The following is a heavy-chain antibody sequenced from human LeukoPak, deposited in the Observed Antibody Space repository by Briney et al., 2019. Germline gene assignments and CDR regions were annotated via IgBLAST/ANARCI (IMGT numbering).Heavy chain of an antibody. CDR2: ISWDGGTT. CDR3: ARARRSGGITLVRGVKDRGWFDP. CDR1: GFTFDDYT. Sequence: PGGSLRLSCEASGFTFDDYTMHWVRQSPGKGLEWVSLISWDGGTTYYADSVRGRFTISRDNSKNTLYLQMGSLRAEDMAVYYCARARRSGGITLVRGVKDRGWFDPWGQGTLVTVSS. V-gene: IGHV3-43*01. D-gene: IGHD3-10*01. J-gene: IGHJ5*02.